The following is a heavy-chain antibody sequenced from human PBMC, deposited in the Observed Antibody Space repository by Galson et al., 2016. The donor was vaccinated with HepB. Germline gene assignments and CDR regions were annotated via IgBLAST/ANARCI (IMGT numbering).Heavy chain of an antibody. V-gene: IGHV2-5*02. D-gene: IGHD3-3*01. CDR1: GFSLSTSGVG. CDR2: IYWDDDK. Sequence: PALVKPTQTLTLTCTFSGFSLSTSGVGVGWIRQPPGKALEWLALIYWDDDKRYSPSLKSRLTITKDTSKNQVVLTMTNMDPVETATYYCAHSEMVSSDLWRDDSSYGMDAWGQGTPVT. CDR3: AHSEMVSSDLWRDDSSYGMDA. J-gene: IGHJ6*02.